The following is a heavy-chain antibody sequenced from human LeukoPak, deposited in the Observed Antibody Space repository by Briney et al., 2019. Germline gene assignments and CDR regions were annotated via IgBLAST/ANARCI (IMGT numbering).Heavy chain of an antibody. CDR2: IYYSGST. Sequence: SETLSLTCTVSGGSISSYYWSWIRQPPGKGLEWIGYIYYSGSTNYNPSLKSRVTISVDKSKNQFSLKLSSVTAADTAVYYCARIYSGSLRGMGAFDIWGQGTMVTVSS. D-gene: IGHD1-26*01. J-gene: IGHJ3*02. V-gene: IGHV4-59*12. CDR3: ARIYSGSLRGMGAFDI. CDR1: GGSISSYY.